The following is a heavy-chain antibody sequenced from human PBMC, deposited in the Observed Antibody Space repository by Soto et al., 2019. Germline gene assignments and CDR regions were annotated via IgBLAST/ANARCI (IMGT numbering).Heavy chain of an antibody. Sequence: EVPLLESGGGLVQPGESLRLSCAASGFTFSSYDMSWVRQAPGKGLEWVSVISGSDDSTYYADSVKGRFTISRDNSKNTLYLQMNSLRAEDTAVYYCAKRSSSSTFDYWGQGTLVTVCS. CDR3: AKRSSSSTFDY. CDR2: ISGSDDST. J-gene: IGHJ4*02. V-gene: IGHV3-23*01. D-gene: IGHD6-6*01. CDR1: GFTFSSYD.